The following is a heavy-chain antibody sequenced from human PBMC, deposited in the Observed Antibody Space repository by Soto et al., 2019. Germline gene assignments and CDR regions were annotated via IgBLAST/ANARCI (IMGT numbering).Heavy chain of an antibody. CDR2: IYWDDDK. D-gene: IGHD3-3*01. CDR3: AHRVLRTVFGLVTTTAIYFVF. V-gene: IGHV2-5*02. CDR1: GFSLTTSGVG. Sequence: QITLNESGPTVVRPTETLTLTCRFSGFSLTTSGVGVGWIRQSPGKAPEWLALIYWDDDKRYSASLKSRLTITKDTSKHQVVLTVSDLDPTDTATYYCAHRVLRTVFGLVTTTAIYFVFWGQGTPVAVSS. J-gene: IGHJ4*02.